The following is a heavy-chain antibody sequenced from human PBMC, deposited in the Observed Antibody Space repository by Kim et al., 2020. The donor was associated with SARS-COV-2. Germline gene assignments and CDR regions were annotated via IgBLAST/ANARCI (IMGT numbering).Heavy chain of an antibody. J-gene: IGHJ3*01. Sequence: QNFQGRVTMTRNTSINTAYMELRGLRSEDTAIYYCARRRESGSGWLFAFDLWGQGTMVTVSS. CDR3: ARRRESGSGWLFAFDL. V-gene: IGHV1-8*01. D-gene: IGHD6-19*01.